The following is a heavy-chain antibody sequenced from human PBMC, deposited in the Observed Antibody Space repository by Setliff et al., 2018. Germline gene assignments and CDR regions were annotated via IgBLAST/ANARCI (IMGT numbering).Heavy chain of an antibody. CDR3: ARAYYYGSGNSHKYYMDV. V-gene: IGHV4-4*09. D-gene: IGHD3-10*01. CDR1: GGSISSSY. J-gene: IGHJ6*03. CDR2: FYHSGSM. Sequence: SETLSLTCTVSGGSISSSYWSWIRQPPGKGLEWIGYFYHSGSMNCNPSLKGRVTMSVDTSNNQLSLKLTSVSAADTAVYYCARAYYYGSGNSHKYYMDVWGKGTAVTVSS.